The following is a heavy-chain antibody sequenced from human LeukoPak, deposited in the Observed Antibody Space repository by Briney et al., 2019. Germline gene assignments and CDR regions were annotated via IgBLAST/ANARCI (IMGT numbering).Heavy chain of an antibody. CDR1: GGSISSYY. CDR2: IYYSGST. D-gene: IGHD6-19*01. CDR3: ARNTVAGLTYYYYYYYMDV. J-gene: IGHJ6*03. Sequence: SETLSLTCTVSGGSISSYYWSWIRQPPGKGLEWIGYIYYSGSTNYNPSLKSRVTISVDTSKNQFSLKLSSVTAADTAVYYCARNTVAGLTYYYYYYYMDVWGKGTTVTVSS. V-gene: IGHV4-59*12.